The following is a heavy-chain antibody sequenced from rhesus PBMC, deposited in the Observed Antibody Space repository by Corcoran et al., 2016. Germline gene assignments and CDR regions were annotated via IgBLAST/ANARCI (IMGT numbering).Heavy chain of an antibody. Sequence: QVQLQESGPGLVKSSETLSLTCTVSGVSIGNSWCSWIRRSPGKGLEWIGEINGNSGTTTYHPSLKSRGTFSRDASKNQFSLRLISMTPADTTVYYCAKNAVGTTNNYGLNSWGQGVVVTVSS. V-gene: IGHV4-80*01. J-gene: IGHJ6*01. CDR3: AKNAVGTTNNYGLNS. CDR2: INGNSGTT. D-gene: IGHD1-44*01. CDR1: GVSIGNSW.